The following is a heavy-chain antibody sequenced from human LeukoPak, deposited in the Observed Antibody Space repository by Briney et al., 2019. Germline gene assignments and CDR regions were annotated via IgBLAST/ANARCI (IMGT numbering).Heavy chain of an antibody. CDR3: ARDLLWFGAVDY. V-gene: IGHV1-2*02. Sequence: ASVKVSCKGSGYTFTGYYMHWVRQAPGQGLEWMGWINPTSGGTNYAQKFQGRVTMTRDTSISTAYMELSRLRSDDTAVYYCARDLLWFGAVDYWGQGTLVTVSS. CDR1: GYTFTGYY. J-gene: IGHJ4*02. CDR2: INPTSGGT. D-gene: IGHD3-10*01.